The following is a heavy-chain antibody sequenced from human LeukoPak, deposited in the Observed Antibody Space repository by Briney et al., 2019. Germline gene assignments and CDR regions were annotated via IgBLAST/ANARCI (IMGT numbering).Heavy chain of an antibody. CDR2: IKPNSGGT. V-gene: IGHV1-2*06. D-gene: IGHD2-15*01. CDR1: GYTFTGYY. Sequence: ASVKVSSKAAGYTFTGYYMFWVRQAPGQGLEWMERIKPNSGGTNYALKFQGRVTMTRDTSISTAYMELSRLRSDDTAVYYCARGYCSGGSCYSVENWFDPWGQGTLVTVSS. J-gene: IGHJ5*02. CDR3: ARGYCSGGSCYSVENWFDP.